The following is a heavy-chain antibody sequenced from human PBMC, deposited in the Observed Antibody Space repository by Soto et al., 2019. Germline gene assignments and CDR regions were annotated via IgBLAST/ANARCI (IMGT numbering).Heavy chain of an antibody. Sequence: SAKLSWEASVYTYTSCYRRWVRQAPGQGLEWMGIINPSGGSTSYAQKFQGRVTMTRDTSTSTVYMELSSLRSEDTAVYYCARGGDRDYWGQGTLVTVSS. J-gene: IGHJ4*02. D-gene: IGHD2-21*02. CDR2: INPSGGST. V-gene: IGHV1-46*03. CDR1: VYTYTSCY. CDR3: ARGGDRDY.